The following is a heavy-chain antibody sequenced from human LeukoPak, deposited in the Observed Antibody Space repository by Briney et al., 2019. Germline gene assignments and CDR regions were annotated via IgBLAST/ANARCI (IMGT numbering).Heavy chain of an antibody. CDR1: GFTFSNYG. D-gene: IGHD1-26*01. Sequence: GGSLRLSCAASGFTFSNYGMHWVRQAPGKGLEWVVFIRYDGSNKYYADSVKGRFTISRDNSKNTLYLQMNSLRAEDTAVYYCAKPHRYSGSLEWARAFDIWGQGTMVTVSS. V-gene: IGHV3-30*02. CDR2: IRYDGSNK. J-gene: IGHJ3*02. CDR3: AKPHRYSGSLEWARAFDI.